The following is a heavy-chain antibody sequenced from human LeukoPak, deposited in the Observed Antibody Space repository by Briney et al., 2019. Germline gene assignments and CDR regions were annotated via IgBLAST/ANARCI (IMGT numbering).Heavy chain of an antibody. V-gene: IGHV3-23*01. CDR1: GFTFSSYG. Sequence: VGSLRLSCAASGFTFSSYGMSWVRHAPGEGLEWVSAISGSGGSTYYADSVKDRFTISRDNSKNTLYLQMNSLRAEDTAVYYCAKEGWFGEFDYWGQGILVTVSS. D-gene: IGHD3-10*01. CDR2: ISGSGGST. J-gene: IGHJ4*02. CDR3: AKEGWFGEFDY.